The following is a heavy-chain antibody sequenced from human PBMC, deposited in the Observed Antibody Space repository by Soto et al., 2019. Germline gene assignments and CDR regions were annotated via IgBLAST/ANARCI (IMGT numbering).Heavy chain of an antibody. V-gene: IGHV3-7*01. CDR1: GFTFSSHW. CDR3: ARVYYDYIWGSYPLVY. Sequence: EVQLVESGGGLVQPGGSLRLSCAASGFTFSSHWMSWVRQAPGKGLEWLASIKQDGSEKHYVDSVKGRFTISRDNAKNSLYLQMNSLRVEDTAVYYGARVYYDYIWGSYPLVYWGQGTLVTVSS. D-gene: IGHD3-16*02. CDR2: IKQDGSEK. J-gene: IGHJ4*02.